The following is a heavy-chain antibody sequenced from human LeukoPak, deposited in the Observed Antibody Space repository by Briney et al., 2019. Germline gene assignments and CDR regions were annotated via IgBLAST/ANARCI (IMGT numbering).Heavy chain of an antibody. CDR3: AKDRSYHYFDY. J-gene: IGHJ4*02. D-gene: IGHD5-18*01. CDR2: IRYDGGEE. Sequence: GGSLGLSCAASGFTFSTYGMHWVRQAPGKGLEWVAFIRYDGGEEYSTDSVKGRFTISRDNSKNTLYLRMNSLTAEDTAVYYCAKDRSYHYFDYWGQGTLVTVSS. V-gene: IGHV3-30*02. CDR1: GFTFSTYG.